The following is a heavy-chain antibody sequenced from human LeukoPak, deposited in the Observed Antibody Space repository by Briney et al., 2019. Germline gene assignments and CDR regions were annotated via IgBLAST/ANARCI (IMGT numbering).Heavy chain of an antibody. CDR2: INPSGGTT. CDR1: GYTFTRYY. D-gene: IGHD1-26*01. CDR3: AREYVGLGYFDY. V-gene: IGHV1-46*01. J-gene: IGHJ4*02. Sequence: ASLKVSCKASGYTFTRYYMHWVRQAPGQGLEWMGIINPSGGTTGYAQKFQGRVTMTRDTSTSTVYMELSSLTSEDTALYYCAREYVGLGYFDYWGQGTLVTVSS.